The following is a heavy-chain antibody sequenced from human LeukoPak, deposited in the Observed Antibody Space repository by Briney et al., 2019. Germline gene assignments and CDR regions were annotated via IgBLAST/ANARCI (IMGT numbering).Heavy chain of an antibody. V-gene: IGHV3-20*04. D-gene: IGHD3-22*01. J-gene: IGHJ6*03. CDR3: ARVRGTYSGYYYYYMDV. CDR1: GFTVSSNY. CDR2: INWNGGST. Sequence: GGSLRLSCAASGFTVSSNYMSWVRQAPGKGLEWVSGINWNGGSTGYADSVKGRFTISRDNAKNSLYLQMNSLRAEDTALYYCARVRGTYSGYYYYYMDVWGQGTTVTVSS.